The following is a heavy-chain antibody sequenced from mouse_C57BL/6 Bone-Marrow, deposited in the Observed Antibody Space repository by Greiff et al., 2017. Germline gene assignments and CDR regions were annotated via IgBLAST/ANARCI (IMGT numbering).Heavy chain of an antibody. V-gene: IGHV14-4*01. CDR1: GFNIKDDY. J-gene: IGHJ2*01. CDR3: TTWGWLRPDY. D-gene: IGHD2-2*01. CDR2: IDPENGDT. Sequence: EVQLQQSGAELVRPGASVKLSCTASGFNIKDDYMHWVKQRPEQGLEWIGWIDPENGDTEYASKFQGKATITADTSSNTAYLQLSSLTSEDTAVYYCTTWGWLRPDYWGQGTTLTVSS.